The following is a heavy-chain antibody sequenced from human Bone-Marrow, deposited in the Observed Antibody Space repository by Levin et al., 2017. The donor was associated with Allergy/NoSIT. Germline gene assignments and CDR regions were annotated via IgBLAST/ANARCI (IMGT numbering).Heavy chain of an antibody. J-gene: IGHJ4*02. CDR2: DYYSGST. V-gene: IGHV4-39*07. CDR3: ATGDEGFDH. CDR1: GGSISSSSKY. Sequence: SQTLSLTCTVSGGSISSSSKYCGWVRQPPGKGLEWIGSDYYSGSTYYNPSLKSRVTISVDTSKSQCSLRVNSVTAADTAVYYCATGDEGFDHWGQGTLVTVSS.